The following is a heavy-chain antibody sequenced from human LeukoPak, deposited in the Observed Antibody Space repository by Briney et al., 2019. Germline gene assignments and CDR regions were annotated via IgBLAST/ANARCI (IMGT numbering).Heavy chain of an antibody. CDR3: ARDSGNERLGVYFDY. J-gene: IGHJ4*02. CDR2: IYASGST. D-gene: IGHD2-8*02. V-gene: IGHV4-4*07. CDR1: GDSISSYY. Sequence: SETLSLTCTVSGDSISSYYWSWIRQPAGKGLEWIGRIYASGSTNHNPSFDTRIAMSMDTSKNQFSLKLNSVTAADTAVYYCARDSGNERLGVYFDYWGQGTLVTVSS.